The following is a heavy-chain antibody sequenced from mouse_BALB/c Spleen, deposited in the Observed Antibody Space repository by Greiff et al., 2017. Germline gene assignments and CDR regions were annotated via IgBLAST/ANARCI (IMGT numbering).Heavy chain of an antibody. V-gene: IGHV14-3*02. Sequence: EVQLQQSGAELVKPGASVKLSCTASGFNIKDTYMHWVKQRPEQGLIWIGRIDPANGDTKYDPKFQGKATITVDTSSNTAYLHLSSLTSEDTAVYYCARLPGRPYFDVWGAGTTVTVSS. J-gene: IGHJ1*01. CDR3: ARLPGRPYFDV. CDR1: GFNIKDTY. CDR2: IDPANGDT.